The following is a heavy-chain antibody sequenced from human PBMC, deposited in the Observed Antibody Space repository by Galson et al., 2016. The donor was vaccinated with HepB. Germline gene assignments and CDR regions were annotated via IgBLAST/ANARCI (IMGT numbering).Heavy chain of an antibody. CDR1: GFSLDTAAVG. D-gene: IGHD1-26*01. CDR3: AKGAADF. J-gene: IGHJ4*02. Sequence: PALVKPTQTLTLTCTFSGFSLDTAAVGVGWVRHPPGKALDWLALIHGDDDKFYNPHLRYRLSIARGTSSNQVVFTLTNMDPKDTATYYCAKGAADFWGQGTLVTVSS. CDR2: IHGDDDK. V-gene: IGHV2-5*02.